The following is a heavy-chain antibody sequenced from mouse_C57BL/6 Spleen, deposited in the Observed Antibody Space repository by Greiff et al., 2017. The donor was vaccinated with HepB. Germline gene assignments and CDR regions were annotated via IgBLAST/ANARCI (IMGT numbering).Heavy chain of an antibody. J-gene: IGHJ3*01. CDR1: GYAFSSYW. Sequence: QVQLQQSGAELVKPGASVKISCKASGYAFSSYWMNWVKQRPGKGLEWIGQIYPGDGDTNYNGKFKGKATLTADKSSSTAYMQLSRLTSEDSAVYFCARGDYPAWFAYWGQGTLVTVSA. CDR2: IYPGDGDT. V-gene: IGHV1-80*01. D-gene: IGHD2-4*01. CDR3: ARGDYPAWFAY.